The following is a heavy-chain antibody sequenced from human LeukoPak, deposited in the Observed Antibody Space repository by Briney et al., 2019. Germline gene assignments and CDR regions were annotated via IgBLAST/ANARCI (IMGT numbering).Heavy chain of an antibody. CDR3: ARITDRTIFGEIMHGFDV. CDR1: GGSISSGGYL. J-gene: IGHJ3*01. CDR2: IYASGSA. D-gene: IGHD3-3*01. V-gene: IGHV4-61*02. Sequence: SETLSLTCTVHGGSISSGGYLWHWIRQPAGKGLEWIGRIYASGSANYNPSLESRVTMSVDTSKNQFSLKLNSVTAADTAVYYCARITDRTIFGEIMHGFDVWGQGTPVTVSS.